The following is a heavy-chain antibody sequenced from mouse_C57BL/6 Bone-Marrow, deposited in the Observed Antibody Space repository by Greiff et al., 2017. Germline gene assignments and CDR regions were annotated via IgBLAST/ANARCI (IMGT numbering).Heavy chain of an antibody. J-gene: IGHJ2*01. CDR2: ISGGGDYI. D-gene: IGHD2-4*01. CDR1: GFTFSSYA. CDR3: TRNYYDYDGAYYFDY. Sequence: EVKVVESGEGLVKPGGSLKLSCAASGFTFSSYAMSWVRQTPEKRLEWVAYISGGGDYIYYADTVKGRFTISRDNARNTLYLQMSSLKSEDTAMYYCTRNYYDYDGAYYFDYWGQGTTLTVSS. V-gene: IGHV5-9-1*02.